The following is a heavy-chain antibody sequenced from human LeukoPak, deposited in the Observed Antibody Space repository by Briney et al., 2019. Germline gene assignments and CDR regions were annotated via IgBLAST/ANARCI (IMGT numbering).Heavy chain of an antibody. CDR3: AREDGYNHYAFDI. J-gene: IGHJ3*02. Sequence: SETLSLTCAVYGGSFSGYYWSWIRQPPGKGLEWIGEINHSGSTNYNPSLKSRVTISVDTSKNQFSLKLSSVTAADTAVYYCAREDGYNHYAFDIWGQGTTVTVSS. V-gene: IGHV4-34*01. D-gene: IGHD5-24*01. CDR2: INHSGST. CDR1: GGSFSGYY.